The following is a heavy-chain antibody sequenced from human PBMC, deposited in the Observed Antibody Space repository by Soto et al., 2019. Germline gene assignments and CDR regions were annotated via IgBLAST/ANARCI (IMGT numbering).Heavy chain of an antibody. CDR1: GFTFSSYA. D-gene: IGHD7-27*01. Sequence: GGSLRLSCAASGFTFSSYAMSWVRQAPGKGLEWVSAISGSGGSTYYADSVKGRFTISRDNSKNTLYLQMNSLRAEDTAVYYCAKYPSSLTGDMGGNWFDPWGQGTLVTVSS. CDR2: ISGSGGST. CDR3: AKYPSSLTGDMGGNWFDP. J-gene: IGHJ5*02. V-gene: IGHV3-23*01.